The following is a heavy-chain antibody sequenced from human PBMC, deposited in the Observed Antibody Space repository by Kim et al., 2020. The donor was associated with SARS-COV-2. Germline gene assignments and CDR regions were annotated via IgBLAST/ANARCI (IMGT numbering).Heavy chain of an antibody. Sequence: SVKVSCKASGGTFSSYAISWVRQAPGQGLEWMGGIIPIFGTANYAQKFQGRVTNTADESTSTAYMELSSLRSEDTAVYYCARDYGGNVYWFDPWGQGTLVTVSS. CDR2: IIPIFGTA. J-gene: IGHJ5*02. D-gene: IGHD4-17*01. V-gene: IGHV1-69*13. CDR3: ARDYGGNVYWFDP. CDR1: GGTFSSYA.